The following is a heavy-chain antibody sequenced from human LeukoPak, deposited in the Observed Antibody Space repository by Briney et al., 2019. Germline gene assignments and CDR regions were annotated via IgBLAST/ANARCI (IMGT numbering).Heavy chain of an antibody. Sequence: SVKVSCEASGGTFSSYTISWVRQAPGQGLEWMGRIIPILGIANYAQKFQGRVTVTADKSTSTAYMELSSLRSEDTAVYYCARDGNYDFWKGEYYFDYWGQGTLVTVSS. CDR2: IIPILGIA. V-gene: IGHV1-69*04. CDR3: ARDGNYDFWKGEYYFDY. CDR1: GGTFSSYT. D-gene: IGHD3-3*01. J-gene: IGHJ4*02.